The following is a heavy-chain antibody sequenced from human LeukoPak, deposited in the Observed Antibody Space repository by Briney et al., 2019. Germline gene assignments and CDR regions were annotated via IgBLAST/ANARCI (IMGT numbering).Heavy chain of an antibody. V-gene: IGHV5-51*01. CDR3: GMSGDRVPLQDDVFDV. Sequence: GESLKISCKVSGYSFTSYCIGWVRQVPGKGLEWMEIIYPGDSGPTYSPSFQGQVTISVDKSINTAYLQWSSLQASDTAMYYCGMSGDRVPLQDDVFDVWGQGTMVTVST. D-gene: IGHD1-26*01. J-gene: IGHJ3*01. CDR1: GYSFTSYC. CDR2: IYPGDSGP.